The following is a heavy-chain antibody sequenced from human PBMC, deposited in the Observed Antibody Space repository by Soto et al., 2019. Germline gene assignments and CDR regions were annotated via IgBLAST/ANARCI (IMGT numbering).Heavy chain of an antibody. CDR2: ISYSGMP. V-gene: IGHV4-39*01. CDR3: ARQVYGDYLGGNWFDP. J-gene: IGHJ5*02. D-gene: IGHD4-17*01. CDR1: GGSMRRSSYY. Sequence: ETLSLTCTVSGGSMRRSSYYWGWIRQTPGTGLEWIASISYSGMPYYRHSLKGRVAISLDRSQNQFSLRLHSMTAADTALYFCARQVYGDYLGGNWFDPWGQGALVTVSS.